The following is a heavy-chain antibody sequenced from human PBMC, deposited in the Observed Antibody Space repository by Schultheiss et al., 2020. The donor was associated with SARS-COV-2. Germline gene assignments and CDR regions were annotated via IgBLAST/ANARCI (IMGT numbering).Heavy chain of an antibody. CDR1: GFTFSSYW. J-gene: IGHJ5*02. Sequence: GESLKISCAASGFTFSSYWMHWVRQAPGKGLVWVSRINSDGSSTSYADSVKGRFTISRDNSKNTLYLQMNSLRAEDTAVYYCARDLGDQGSGWNNWFDPWGQGTLVTVSS. V-gene: IGHV3-74*01. CDR2: INSDGSST. CDR3: ARDLGDQGSGWNNWFDP. D-gene: IGHD6-19*01.